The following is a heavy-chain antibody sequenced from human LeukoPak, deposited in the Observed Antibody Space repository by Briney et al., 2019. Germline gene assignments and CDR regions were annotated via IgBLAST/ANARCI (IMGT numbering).Heavy chain of an antibody. CDR3: ARNVGSYYSPGAFDL. V-gene: IGHV1-18*01. D-gene: IGHD1-26*01. CDR1: GDSLKSYG. CDR2: ISGYNGNT. J-gene: IGHJ3*01. Sequence: ASVKVSCKASGDSLKSYGISWVRQAPGQGLEWMGWISGYNGNTNYAQKLQGRVTITTDTSTSTAYMELSSLRSEDTAVYYCARNVGSYYSPGAFDLWGQGTMVTVSS.